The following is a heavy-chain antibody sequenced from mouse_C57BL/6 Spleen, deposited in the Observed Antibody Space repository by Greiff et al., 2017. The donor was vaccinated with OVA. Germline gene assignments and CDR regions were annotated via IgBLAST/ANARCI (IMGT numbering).Heavy chain of an antibody. J-gene: IGHJ3*01. V-gene: IGHV3-6*01. Sequence: EVHLVESGPGLVKPSQSLSLTCSVTGYSITSGYYWNWIRQFPGNKLEWMGYISYDGSNNYNPSLKNRISITRDTSKNQFFLKLNSVTTEDTATYYCARDQGTLFAYWGQGTLVTVSA. CDR3: ARDQGTLFAY. CDR2: ISYDGSN. CDR1: GYSITSGYY. D-gene: IGHD3-3*01.